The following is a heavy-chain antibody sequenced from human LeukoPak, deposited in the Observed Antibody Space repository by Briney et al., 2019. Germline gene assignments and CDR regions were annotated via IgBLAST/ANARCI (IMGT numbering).Heavy chain of an antibody. J-gene: IGHJ4*02. V-gene: IGHV3-72*01. CDR2: TRNKANSYTT. Sequence: GGSLRLSCAASGFTFSDHYMDWVRQAPGKGLEWVGRTRNKANSYTTEYAASVKGRFTISRDDSKNSLYLQMNSLKTEDTAVYYCATTKTSFPEGFDYWGQGTLVTVSS. CDR3: ATTKTSFPEGFDY. D-gene: IGHD4-11*01. CDR1: GFTFSDHY.